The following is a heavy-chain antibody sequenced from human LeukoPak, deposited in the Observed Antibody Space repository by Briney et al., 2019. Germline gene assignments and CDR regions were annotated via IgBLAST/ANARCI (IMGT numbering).Heavy chain of an antibody. CDR2: IYYSGST. V-gene: IGHV4-59*12. Sequence: SETLSLTCTVSGGSISSYYWSWIRQPPGKGLEWIGYIYYSGSTNYNPSLKSRVTISVDTSKNQFSLKLSSVTAADTAVYYCARANWNDVSFDYWGQGTLVTVSS. D-gene: IGHD1-20*01. J-gene: IGHJ4*02. CDR1: GGSISSYY. CDR3: ARANWNDVSFDY.